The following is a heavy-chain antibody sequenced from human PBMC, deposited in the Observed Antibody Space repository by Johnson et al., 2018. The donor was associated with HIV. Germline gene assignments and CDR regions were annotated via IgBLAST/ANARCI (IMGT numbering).Heavy chain of an antibody. CDR2: FNWNGGST. Sequence: VQLVESGGGVVQPGGSLRLSCVASGFTFDDYGMSWVRQAPGKGLEWVSGFNWNGGSTRYAGSVKGRFTISRDNAKESLYLQMNSLRAEDTAVYSCAREVGARGSDAFDIWGQGTMVTVSS. CDR3: AREVGARGSDAFDI. CDR1: GFTFDDYG. V-gene: IGHV3-20*04. J-gene: IGHJ3*02. D-gene: IGHD1-26*01.